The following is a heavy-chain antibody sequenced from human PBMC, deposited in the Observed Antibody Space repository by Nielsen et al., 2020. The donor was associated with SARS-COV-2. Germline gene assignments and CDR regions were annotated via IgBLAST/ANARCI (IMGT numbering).Heavy chain of an antibody. CDR2: ISYDGSNK. Sequence: VRQAPGKGLEWVAVISYDGSNKYYADSVKGRFTISRDNSKNTLYLQMNSLRAEDTAVYYCATDQRITMVRGALGGLFDYWGQGTLVTVSS. D-gene: IGHD3-10*01. CDR3: ATDQRITMVRGALGGLFDY. J-gene: IGHJ4*02. V-gene: IGHV3-30*03.